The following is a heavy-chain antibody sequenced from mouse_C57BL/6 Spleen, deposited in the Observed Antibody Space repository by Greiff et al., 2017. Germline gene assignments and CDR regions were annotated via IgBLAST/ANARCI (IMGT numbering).Heavy chain of an antibody. J-gene: IGHJ3*01. D-gene: IGHD2-1*01. CDR2: IYPRSGNT. CDR3: ARGGVYGNYVSWFAY. Sequence: VQLQQSGAELARPGASVKLSCKASGYTFTSYGISWVKQRTGQGLEWIGEIYPRSGNTYYNEKFKGKATLTADKSSSTAYMELRSLTSEDSAVYFGARGGVYGNYVSWFAYWGQGTLVTVSA. V-gene: IGHV1-81*01. CDR1: GYTFTSYG.